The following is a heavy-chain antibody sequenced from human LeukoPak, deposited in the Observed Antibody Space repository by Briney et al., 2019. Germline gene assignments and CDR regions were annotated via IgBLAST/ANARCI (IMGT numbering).Heavy chain of an antibody. V-gene: IGHV4-61*02. CDR2: IYTSGST. CDR3: ARAWGTAMVA. D-gene: IGHD5-18*01. CDR1: GGSISSGSYY. Sequence: SETLSLTCTVSGGSISSGSYYWSWIRQPAGKGLEWIGRIYTSGSTNYNPSLKSRVTISVDTSKNQLSLKLSSVTAADTAVYYCARAWGTAMVAWGQGTLVTVSS. J-gene: IGHJ5*02.